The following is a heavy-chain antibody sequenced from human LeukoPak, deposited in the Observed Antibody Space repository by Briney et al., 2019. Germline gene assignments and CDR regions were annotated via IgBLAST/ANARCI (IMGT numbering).Heavy chain of an antibody. V-gene: IGHV1-69-2*01. D-gene: IGHD1-26*01. J-gene: IGHJ4*02. Sequence: ASVKVSCKASGYTFTDSYMHWVQQAPGKGLEWMGRVDPENGEIVYAEKFQGRVTMTADTSTDTAYMELGSLRSEDTAVYYCATSKYSGNDPLDYWGQGNLVTVSS. CDR3: ATSKYSGNDPLDY. CDR1: GYTFTDSY. CDR2: VDPENGEI.